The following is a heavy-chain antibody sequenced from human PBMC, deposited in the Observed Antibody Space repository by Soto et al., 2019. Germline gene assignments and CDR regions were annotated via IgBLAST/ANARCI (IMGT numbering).Heavy chain of an antibody. J-gene: IGHJ4*02. CDR3: AKEGVVYSSGWYSDY. V-gene: IGHV3-23*01. CDR2: IRGSGDST. D-gene: IGHD6-19*01. Sequence: GGSLRLSCAASGFTFSSYAMSWVRQAPGKGLEWVSTIRGSGDSTYYADSVKGRFTISRDNSKNTLYLQMNSLRAEDTAVYYCAKEGVVYSSGWYSDYWGQGTLVTVSS. CDR1: GFTFSSYA.